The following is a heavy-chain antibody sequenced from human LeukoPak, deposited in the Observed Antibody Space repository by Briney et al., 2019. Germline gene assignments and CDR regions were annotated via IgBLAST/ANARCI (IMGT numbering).Heavy chain of an antibody. J-gene: IGHJ6*03. CDR3: ARSRVETDIVVVPAARPRLYYYYYMDV. D-gene: IGHD2-2*02. Sequence: SETLSLTCTVSGGSISSYYWSWLRQPAGKGLEGIGRIYTSGSTNYNPSLKSRVTMSVDTSKNQFSLKLSSVTVADTAVYYCARSRVETDIVVVPAARPRLYYYYYMDVWGKGTTVTVSS. CDR1: GGSISSYY. V-gene: IGHV4-4*07. CDR2: IYTSGST.